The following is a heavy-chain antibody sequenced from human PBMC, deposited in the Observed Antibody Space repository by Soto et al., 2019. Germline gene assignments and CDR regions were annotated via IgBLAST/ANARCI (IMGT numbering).Heavy chain of an antibody. CDR2: INWNGGST. V-gene: IGHV3-20*01. D-gene: IGHD4-4*01. CDR3: ARDVRVTTDYYYYYMDV. J-gene: IGHJ6*03. CDR1: GFTFDDYG. Sequence: GGSLRLSCAASGFTFDDYGMSWVRQAPGKGLEWVSGINWNGGSTGYADSVKGRFTISRDNAKNSLYLQMNSLRAEDTALYHCARDVRVTTDYYYYYMDVWGKGTTVTVSS.